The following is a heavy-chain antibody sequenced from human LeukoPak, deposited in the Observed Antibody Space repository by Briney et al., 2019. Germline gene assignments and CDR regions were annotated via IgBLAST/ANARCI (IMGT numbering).Heavy chain of an antibody. D-gene: IGHD2/OR15-2a*01. CDR2: YSGGNT. J-gene: IGHJ4*02. Sequence: GGSLRLSCEASGFTFTTYSMTWVRQAPGKGLEWVSFYSGGNTHYSDSVTDRFTISRDNSKNTLYLQMNSLRAEDTAIYYCARRAGEYSHPYDYWGQGTLVTVSS. V-gene: IGHV3-53*01. CDR1: GFTFTTYS. CDR3: ARRAGEYSHPYDY.